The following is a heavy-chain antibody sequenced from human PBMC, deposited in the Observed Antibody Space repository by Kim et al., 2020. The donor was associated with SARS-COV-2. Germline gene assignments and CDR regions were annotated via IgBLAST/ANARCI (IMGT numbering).Heavy chain of an antibody. Sequence: NPSLKSRPTISLDTSKKQFSLKLSSVSAADTAMYYCARRNSGWNDAFDVWGQGTMVTVSS. CDR3: ARRNSGWNDAFDV. D-gene: IGHD6-19*01. V-gene: IGHV4-39*01. J-gene: IGHJ3*01.